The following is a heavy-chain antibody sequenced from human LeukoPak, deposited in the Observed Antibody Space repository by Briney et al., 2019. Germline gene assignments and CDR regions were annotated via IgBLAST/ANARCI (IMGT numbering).Heavy chain of an antibody. J-gene: IGHJ4*02. Sequence: PGGSLRLSCAASGFTVSSNYMSWVRQAPGKGLEWVSVIYSGGSTYYADSVKGRFTISRDNSKNTLYLQMNSLRAEDTAVYYCAKDYKDDFWSGYPDFDYWGQGTLVTVSS. CDR2: IYSGGST. CDR3: AKDYKDDFWSGYPDFDY. D-gene: IGHD3-3*01. V-gene: IGHV3-66*02. CDR1: GFTVSSNY.